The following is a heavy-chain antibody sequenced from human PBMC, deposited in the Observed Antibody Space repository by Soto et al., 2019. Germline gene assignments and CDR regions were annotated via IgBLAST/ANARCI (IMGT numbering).Heavy chain of an antibody. Sequence: GGSLRLSCAVSGFTFSLYGMHWVRQAPGKGLEWVAFISYEGRNKYYADSVKGRFTLSRDNSKNTPSLQMESLRPEDTAVYYCAKGRDSTLLRWQYFDNWGQGTQVTVSS. D-gene: IGHD4-17*01. CDR2: ISYEGRNK. V-gene: IGHV3-30*18. CDR1: GFTFSLYG. J-gene: IGHJ4*02. CDR3: AKGRDSTLLRWQYFDN.